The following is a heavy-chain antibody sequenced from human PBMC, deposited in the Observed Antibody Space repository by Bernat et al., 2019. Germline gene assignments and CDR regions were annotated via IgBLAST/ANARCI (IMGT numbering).Heavy chain of an antibody. CDR2: INHSGST. CDR1: GGSFSGYY. Sequence: QVQLQQWGAGLLKPSATLSLTCAVYGGSFSGYYWRWIRQPPGKGLEWIGEINHSGSTNYNPSLKSRVTISVATCKTQFSLKLSSVTAADTAVYYCARGRSKAYYYYYYMDVWGKGTTVTVSS. CDR3: ARGRSKAYYYYYYMDV. J-gene: IGHJ6*03. V-gene: IGHV4-34*01.